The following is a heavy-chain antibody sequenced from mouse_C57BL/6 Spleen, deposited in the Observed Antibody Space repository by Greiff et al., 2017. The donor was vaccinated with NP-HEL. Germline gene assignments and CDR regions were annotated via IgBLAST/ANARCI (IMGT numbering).Heavy chain of an antibody. CDR3: ARGGGTDAMDC. CDR1: GYAFSSSW. Sequence: QVQLQQSGPELVKPGASVKISCKASGYAFSSSWMNWVKQRPGKGLEWIGRIYPGDGDTNYNGKFKGKATLTAAKSSSTAYKQLSSLTSEDSAVYFCARGGGTDAMDCWGQGASVTVSS. V-gene: IGHV1-82*01. J-gene: IGHJ4*01. CDR2: IYPGDGDT. D-gene: IGHD4-1*01.